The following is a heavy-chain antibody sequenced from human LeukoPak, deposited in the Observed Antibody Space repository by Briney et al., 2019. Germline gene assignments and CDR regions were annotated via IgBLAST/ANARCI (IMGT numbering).Heavy chain of an antibody. V-gene: IGHV1-2*02. D-gene: IGHD3-3*01. CDR1: GYTFTGYY. J-gene: IGHJ6*03. CDR2: INPNSGGT. Sequence: ASVKVSCKASGYTFTGYYMHWVRQAPGQGLEWMGWINPNSGGTNYAQKFQGRVTMTRDTSISTAYMELSRLRSDDTAVYYCARGLRFLEWLSDYYYYYMDVWGKGTTVTVSS. CDR3: ARGLRFLEWLSDYYYYYMDV.